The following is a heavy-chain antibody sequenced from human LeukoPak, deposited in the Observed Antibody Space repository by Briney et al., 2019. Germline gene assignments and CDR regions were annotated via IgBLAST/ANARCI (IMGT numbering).Heavy chain of an antibody. CDR3: ARTAYDSSGNFFDY. J-gene: IGHJ4*02. D-gene: IGHD3-22*01. V-gene: IGHV4-59*01. CDR1: GGSINTYY. Sequence: PSETLSLTCTVSGGSINTYYWSWIRQPPGKGLEWIEYIYYSGSTNYNPSLKSRVTISIDTSKNQFSLKLSSVTAADTAVYYCARTAYDSSGNFFDYWGQGTLVTVSS. CDR2: IYYSGST.